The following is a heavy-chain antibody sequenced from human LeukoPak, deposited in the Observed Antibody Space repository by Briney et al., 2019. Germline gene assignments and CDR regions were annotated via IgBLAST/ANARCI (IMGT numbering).Heavy chain of an antibody. V-gene: IGHV1-3*01. CDR3: ARGGYYYGSGSYYSVSALFDY. D-gene: IGHD3-10*01. J-gene: IGHJ4*02. CDR1: GYSFTNYP. CDR2: INVGSGYT. Sequence: ASVKVSCKTSGYSFTNYPMHWVREAPGQRLEWMGWINVGSGYTKYSQKFQGRVTITRDTSTSTAYMELRSLRSDDTAVYYCARGGYYYGSGSYYSVSALFDYWGQGTLVTVSS.